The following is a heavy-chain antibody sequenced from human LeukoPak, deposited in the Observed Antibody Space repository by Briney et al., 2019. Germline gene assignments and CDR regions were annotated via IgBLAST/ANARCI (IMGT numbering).Heavy chain of an antibody. CDR1: GGSFSCYY. V-gene: IGHV4-34*01. Sequence: PSETLSLTCAVYGGSFSCYYRSWISQPPGKGLEWIGEINHSGSTNYNPSLKSRVTISVDASKNQFSLKLSSVTAADTAVYYCARGRGYCSSTSCYAGWFDPWGQGTLVTVSS. J-gene: IGHJ5*02. D-gene: IGHD2-2*01. CDR2: INHSGST. CDR3: ARGRGYCSSTSCYAGWFDP.